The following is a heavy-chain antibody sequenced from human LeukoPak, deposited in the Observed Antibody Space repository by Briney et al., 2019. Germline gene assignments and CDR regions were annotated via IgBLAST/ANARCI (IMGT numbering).Heavy chain of an antibody. J-gene: IGHJ5*02. V-gene: IGHV4-38-2*01. D-gene: IGHD1-26*01. CDR1: GYSISSGYY. CDR2: IYHSGST. CDR3: ARHSGSYYYNWFDP. Sequence: LSETLSLTCAVSGYSISSGYYWGWIRQPPGKGLEWIGSIYHSGSTYYNPSLKSRVTISVDTSKNQFSLKLSSVTAADTAVYYCARHSGSYYYNWFDPWGQGTLVTVSS.